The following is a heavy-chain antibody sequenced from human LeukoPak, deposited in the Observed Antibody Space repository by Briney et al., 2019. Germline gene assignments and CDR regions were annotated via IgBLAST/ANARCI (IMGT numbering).Heavy chain of an antibody. J-gene: IGHJ3*02. CDR1: GGSISSSSYY. D-gene: IGHD4-17*01. CDR2: IYYSGST. V-gene: IGHV4-31*03. Sequence: NSSETLSLTCSVSGGSISSSSYYWSWNRQHPGKGLEWIGYIYYSGSTYYNPSLKSRVTISVDTSKNQFSLKLSSVTAADTAVYYCARGVGDSVPPGAFDIWGQGTMVTVSS. CDR3: ARGVGDSVPPGAFDI.